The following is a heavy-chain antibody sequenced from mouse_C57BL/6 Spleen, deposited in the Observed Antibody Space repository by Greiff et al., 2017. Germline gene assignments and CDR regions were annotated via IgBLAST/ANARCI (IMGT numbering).Heavy chain of an antibody. V-gene: IGHV14-4*01. J-gene: IGHJ1*03. CDR1: GFNIKDDY. Sequence: EVKLMESGAELVRPGASVKLSCTASGFNIKDDYMHWVKQRPEQGLEWIGWIDPENGDTEYASKFQGKATITADTSSNTAYLQLSSLTSEDTAVYYCTTSYYGSSYDWYFDVWGTGTTVTVSS. D-gene: IGHD1-1*01. CDR2: IDPENGDT. CDR3: TTSYYGSSYDWYFDV.